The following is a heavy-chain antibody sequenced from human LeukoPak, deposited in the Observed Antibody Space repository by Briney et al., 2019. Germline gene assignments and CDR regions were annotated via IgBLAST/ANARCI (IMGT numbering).Heavy chain of an antibody. V-gene: IGHV3-30*03. D-gene: IGHD6-13*01. J-gene: IGHJ6*04. CDR3: ASREDAAAPGFYGMDV. Sequence: GRSLRLSCAASGFTFSSYGMHWVRQAPGKGLEWVAVISYDGSNKYYADSVKGRFTISRDNSKNTLYLQMNSLRAEDTAVYYCASREDAAAPGFYGMDVWGKGTTVTVSS. CDR2: ISYDGSNK. CDR1: GFTFSSYG.